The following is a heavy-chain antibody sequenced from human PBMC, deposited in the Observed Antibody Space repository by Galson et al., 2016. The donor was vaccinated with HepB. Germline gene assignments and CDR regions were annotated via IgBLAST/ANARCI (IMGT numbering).Heavy chain of an antibody. CDR2: IRDKTDGGPA. Sequence: SLRLSCAASGFTFSNYYMTWVRQAPGKGLEWVGRIRDKTDGGPADYAAPVKGRFTISRDDSKNTLYLDMNSLQTEDTAVYYCTTVTHFTLGGQGILVTVSS. CDR1: GFTFSNYY. CDR3: TTVTHFTL. J-gene: IGHJ4*02. V-gene: IGHV3-15*01.